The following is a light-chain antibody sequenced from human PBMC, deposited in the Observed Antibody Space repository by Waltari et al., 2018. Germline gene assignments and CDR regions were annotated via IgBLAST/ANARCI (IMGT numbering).Light chain of an antibody. J-gene: IGLJ2*01. CDR3: SSYTSSSTLVV. CDR1: SSDVGGYNY. Sequence: QSALTQPASVSVSPGQSITISCTGTSSDVGGYNYVSWYQQHPGKASKLMIYEVNNRPSGVSNRFSGSKSGNTASLTISGLQAEDEADYYCSSYTSSSTLVVFGGGTKLTVL. CDR2: EVN. V-gene: IGLV2-14*01.